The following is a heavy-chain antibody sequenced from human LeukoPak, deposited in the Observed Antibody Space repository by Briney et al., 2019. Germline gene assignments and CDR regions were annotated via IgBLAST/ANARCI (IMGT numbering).Heavy chain of an antibody. D-gene: IGHD2-15*01. CDR3: ARVPGISHNWFDP. CDR2: IIPIFGTA. CDR1: GYTFTSYG. V-gene: IGHV1-69*06. Sequence: SVKVSCKASGYTFTSYGISWVRQAPGQGLEWMGGIIPIFGTANYAQKFQGRVTITADKSTSTAYMELSSLRSEDTAVYYCARVPGISHNWFDPWGQGTLVTVSS. J-gene: IGHJ5*02.